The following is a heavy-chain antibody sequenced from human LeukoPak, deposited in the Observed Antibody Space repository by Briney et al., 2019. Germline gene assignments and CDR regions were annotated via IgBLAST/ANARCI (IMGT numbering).Heavy chain of an antibody. CDR1: GGSISSGGYS. Sequence: TSETLSLTCAVSGGSISSGGYSWSWIRQPPGKGLEWIGYIYHSGSTYYNPSLKSRVTISVDRSKNQFSLKLSSVTAADTAVYYCASSHVLRYFDWSYYFDYWGQGTLVTVSS. V-gene: IGHV4-30-2*01. CDR3: ASSHVLRYFDWSYYFDY. D-gene: IGHD3-9*01. J-gene: IGHJ4*02. CDR2: IYHSGST.